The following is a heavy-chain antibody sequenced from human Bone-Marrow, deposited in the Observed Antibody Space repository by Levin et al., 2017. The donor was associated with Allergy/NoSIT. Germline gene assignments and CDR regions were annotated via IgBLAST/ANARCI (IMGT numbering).Heavy chain of an antibody. D-gene: IGHD2-15*01. CDR1: GFIFSNYV. J-gene: IGHJ4*02. Sequence: GESLKISCAASGFIFSNYVMSWVRQAPGKGLEWVSTIGGSGDSYYADSVKGRFTISRDNSKNTLYLQMNSLRAEDTAVDHCAKDADCRGGNCYTFDYWGQGALVTVSS. CDR3: AKDADCRGGNCYTFDY. CDR2: IGGSGDS. V-gene: IGHV3-23*01.